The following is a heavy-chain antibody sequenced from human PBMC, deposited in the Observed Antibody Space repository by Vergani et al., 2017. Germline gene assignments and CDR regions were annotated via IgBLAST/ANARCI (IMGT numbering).Heavy chain of an antibody. CDR1: GGSISSGSYY. J-gene: IGHJ4*02. CDR2: IYSGGST. CDR3: ARLGWGASPGEDF. V-gene: IGHV4-39*01. D-gene: IGHD6-19*01. Sequence: QVQLQESGPGLVKPSQTLSLTCTVSGGSISSGSYYWGWIRQPPGKGLEWIGTIYSGGSTYFNPSLKSRASISVDTSKNQFSLKLNSVAAADTALYYCARLGWGASPGEDFWGQGTLVTVSS.